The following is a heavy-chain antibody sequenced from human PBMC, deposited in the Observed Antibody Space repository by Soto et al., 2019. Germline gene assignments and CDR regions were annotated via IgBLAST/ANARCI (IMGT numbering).Heavy chain of an antibody. CDR3: ARHEGSVRYVWGSYRHGRYYFDY. CDR2: IYPGDSDT. CDR1: GYSFTSYW. J-gene: IGHJ4*02. V-gene: IGHV5-51*01. Sequence: EVQLVQSGAEVKKPGESLKISCKGSGYSFTSYWIGWVRQMPGKGLEWMGIIYPGDSDTRYSPSFQGQVTISADKSISTAYLQWSSLKASDTAMYYCARHEGSVRYVWGSYRHGRYYFDYWGQGTLVTVSS. D-gene: IGHD3-16*02.